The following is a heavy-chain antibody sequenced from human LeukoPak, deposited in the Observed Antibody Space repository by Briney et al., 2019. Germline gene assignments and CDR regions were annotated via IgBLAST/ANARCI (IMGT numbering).Heavy chain of an antibody. V-gene: IGHV1-18*01. D-gene: IGHD2-15*01. Sequence: ASVKVSCKASGYTFTSYGISWVRQAPGQGLEWMGWTSAHNGNTNYAQKLQGRVTMTTDTSTSTAYMELRSLRSDDTAVYYCARVGLRCSGGSCYSGHAFDIWGQGTMVTVSS. CDR3: ARVGLRCSGGSCYSGHAFDI. CDR1: GYTFTSYG. CDR2: TSAHNGNT. J-gene: IGHJ3*02.